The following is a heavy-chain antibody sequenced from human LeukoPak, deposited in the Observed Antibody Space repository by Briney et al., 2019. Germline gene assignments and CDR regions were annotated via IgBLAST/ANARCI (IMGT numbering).Heavy chain of an antibody. D-gene: IGHD1-1*01. J-gene: IGHJ6*02. Sequence: GGSLRLSCAASGFTFSSYWMSWVRRAPGKGLEWVANIKQDGSEKYYVDSVKGRFTISRDNAKNSLYLQMNSLRAEDTAVYYCARGKLERPYYYYYGMDVWGQGTTVTVSS. V-gene: IGHV3-7*01. CDR3: ARGKLERPYYYYYGMDV. CDR1: GFTFSSYW. CDR2: IKQDGSEK.